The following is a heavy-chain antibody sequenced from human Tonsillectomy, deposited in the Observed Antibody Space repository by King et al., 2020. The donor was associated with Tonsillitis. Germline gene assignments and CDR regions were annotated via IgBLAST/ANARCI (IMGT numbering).Heavy chain of an antibody. CDR3: AKDLYSGSSPYYFDH. D-gene: IGHD1-26*01. J-gene: IGHJ4*02. CDR2: ISFDSSTE. Sequence: VQLVESGGGVVQPGRSLRLSCAASGFTFSSYGMHWVRQAPGKGLEWVAIISFDSSTEYYAESLKGRFTISRDNSKNMLSLQMNSLRAEDTAVYYCAKDLYSGSSPYYFDHWGQGTLVTVSS. CDR1: GFTFSSYG. V-gene: IGHV3-30*18.